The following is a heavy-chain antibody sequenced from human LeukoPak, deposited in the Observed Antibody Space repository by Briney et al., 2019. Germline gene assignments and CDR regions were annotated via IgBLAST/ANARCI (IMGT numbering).Heavy chain of an antibody. V-gene: IGHV3-23*01. CDR3: AKDIGAAVFGVGAV. J-gene: IGHJ4*02. Sequence: GGSLRLSCAASGFTFTTYAMNWVRQAPGKGLEWVSGINSGGVTTYYADSVKGRFTISRDNSKNTLSLQMNSLTVEDTAVYYCAKDIGAAVFGVGAVWGQGALVIVSS. D-gene: IGHD3-3*01. CDR2: INSGGVTT. CDR1: GFTFTTYA.